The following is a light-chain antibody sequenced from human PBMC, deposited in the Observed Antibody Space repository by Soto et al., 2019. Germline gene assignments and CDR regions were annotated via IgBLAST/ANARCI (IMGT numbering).Light chain of an antibody. J-gene: IGKJ4*01. Sequence: DIQMTQSPSSVSASVGDRVTITCRASQGISSWLAWYQQKAGKAPKLLIYAASSLQSGVPSRFIGSGSATDFSLTISSRQPQDFSTYYCRQANCFPLTFGGGTKVEI. CDR1: QGISSW. CDR2: AAS. CDR3: RQANCFPLT. V-gene: IGKV1D-12*01.